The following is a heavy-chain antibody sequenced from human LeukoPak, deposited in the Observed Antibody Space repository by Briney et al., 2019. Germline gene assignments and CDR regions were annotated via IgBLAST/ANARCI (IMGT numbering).Heavy chain of an antibody. CDR3: ARDIRGRGLTGRWWYFDL. D-gene: IGHD3-10*01. CDR2: IYTSGTT. J-gene: IGHJ2*01. CDR1: RGSISGSDYY. Sequence: PSETLSLTCAVSRGSISGSDYYWSWIRQPAGKGLEWIGRIYTSGTTNYNPSLKSRVTISIDTSKNQFSLKLSSMTAADTAVYYRARDIRGRGLTGRWWYFDLWGRGTLVSVSS. V-gene: IGHV4-61*02.